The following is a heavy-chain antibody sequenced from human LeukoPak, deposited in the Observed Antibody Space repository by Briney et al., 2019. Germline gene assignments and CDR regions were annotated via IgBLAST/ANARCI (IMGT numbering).Heavy chain of an antibody. CDR3: VTYYYGSGKDSDRYFDY. V-gene: IGHV4-4*07. Sequence: SETLSLTCTVSGGSISSYYWSWIRQPAGKGLEWIGSIYTSGSTNYNPSLKSRVTMSVDTSKNQFSLKLSSVTAADTAVYYCVTYYYGSGKDSDRYFDYWGQGTLVTVSS. CDR2: IYTSGST. CDR1: GGSISSYY. J-gene: IGHJ4*02. D-gene: IGHD3-10*01.